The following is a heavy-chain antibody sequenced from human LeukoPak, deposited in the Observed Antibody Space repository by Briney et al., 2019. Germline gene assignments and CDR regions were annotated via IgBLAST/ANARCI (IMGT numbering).Heavy chain of an antibody. D-gene: IGHD3-10*01. V-gene: IGHV1-69*05. J-gene: IGHJ4*02. CDR2: IIPIFGTA. Sequence: GSSVTVSCKASGGTFSSYAISWVRQAPGQGLEWMGGIIPIFGTANYAQKFQGRVMITTDESTSTAYMELSSLRSEDTAVYYCARLWFGELIDYWGQGTLVTVSS. CDR1: GGTFSSYA. CDR3: ARLWFGELIDY.